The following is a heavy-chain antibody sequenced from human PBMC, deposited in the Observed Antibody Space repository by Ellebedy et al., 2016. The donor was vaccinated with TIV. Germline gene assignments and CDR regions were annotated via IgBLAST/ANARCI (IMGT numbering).Heavy chain of an antibody. D-gene: IGHD2-15*01. CDR3: ARVEGYCSGGSCYSARLFDY. V-gene: IGHV3-48*02. CDR2: ISSSSSTI. Sequence: GGSLRLSCAASGFTFSSYSMNWVRQAPGKGLEWVSYISSSSSTIYYADSVEGRFTISRDNAKNSLYLQMNSLRDEDTAVYYCARVEGYCSGGSCYSARLFDYWGQGTLVTVSS. CDR1: GFTFSSYS. J-gene: IGHJ4*02.